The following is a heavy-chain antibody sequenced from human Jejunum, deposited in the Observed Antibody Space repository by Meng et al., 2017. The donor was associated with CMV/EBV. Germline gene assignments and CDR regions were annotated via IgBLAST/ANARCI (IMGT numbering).Heavy chain of an antibody. V-gene: IGHV3-66*01. Sequence: EVQLVESXXGLAPPGGPLRLSWXASGFIVSSNYMRWVRQAPGKGLEWVSIIYSGGDTYCADSVKGRFTISRDNSKNTLYLQMNSLRAEDTAVYYCAKDYEYYYGSEMALGYFQNWGQGTLVTVSS. D-gene: IGHD3-10*01. CDR2: IYSGGDT. J-gene: IGHJ1*01. CDR1: GFIVSSNY. CDR3: AKDYEYYYGSEMALGYFQN.